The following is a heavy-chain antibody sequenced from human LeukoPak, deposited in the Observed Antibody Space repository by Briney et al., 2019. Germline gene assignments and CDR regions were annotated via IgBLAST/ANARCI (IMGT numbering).Heavy chain of an antibody. V-gene: IGHV4-34*01. J-gene: IGHJ4*02. Sequence: SETLSLTCAVYGGSFSGYYWSWIRQPPGKGLEWIGEINHSGSTNYNPSLKSRVTISVDTSKNQFSLKLSSVTAADTAVYYCARGYAASYGWKTIDYWGQGTLVTVSS. CDR2: INHSGST. CDR3: ARGYAASYGWKTIDY. D-gene: IGHD5-18*01. CDR1: GGSFSGYY.